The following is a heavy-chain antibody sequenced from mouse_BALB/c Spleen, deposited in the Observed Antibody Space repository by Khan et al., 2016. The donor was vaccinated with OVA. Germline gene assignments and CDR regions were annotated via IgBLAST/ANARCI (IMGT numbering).Heavy chain of an antibody. CDR2: IWTGGIT. V-gene: IGHV2-9*02. CDR1: GFSLSNYG. D-gene: IGHD2-4*01. Sequence: QVQLKQSGPGLVAPSQSLSITCTVSGFSLSNYGIHWVRQPPGKGLEWLGVIWTGGITNYNSALMSRLSISKDNSKSQVFLKMNRLQTDDTAIYYCARSYDYDVGGFANWGQGPLVAVSA. CDR3: ARSYDYDVGGFAN. J-gene: IGHJ3*01.